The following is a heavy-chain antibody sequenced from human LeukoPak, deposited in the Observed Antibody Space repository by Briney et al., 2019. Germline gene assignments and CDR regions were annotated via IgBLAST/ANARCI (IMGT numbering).Heavy chain of an antibody. V-gene: IGHV5-51*01. J-gene: IGHJ5*02. D-gene: IGHD1-7*01. CDR3: ARFITGNTNWFDP. CDR2: IYPGESDT. CDR1: GYSVISYW. Sequence: GESLKISCKGSGYSVISYWVGWVRQMPGKGREYMGRIYPGESDTRYSPSFQGQVTISADKSITTAYLQWSSLNASDTAMYYCARFITGNTNWFDPWGQGTLVTVSS.